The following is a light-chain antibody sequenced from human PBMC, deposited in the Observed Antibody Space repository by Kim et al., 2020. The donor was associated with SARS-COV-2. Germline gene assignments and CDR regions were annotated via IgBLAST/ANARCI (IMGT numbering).Light chain of an antibody. CDR1: NIGGKS. Sequence: SYELTQPPSVSVAPGKTARITCGGNNIGGKSVYWYQQKPGQAPVLVIYYDSDRPSGIPERLSGSNSGSTATLTISRVEAGDEADYYCQVWDSSSHLTLFGGGTQLTVL. CDR2: YDS. CDR3: QVWDSSSHLTL. J-gene: IGLJ2*01. V-gene: IGLV3-21*01.